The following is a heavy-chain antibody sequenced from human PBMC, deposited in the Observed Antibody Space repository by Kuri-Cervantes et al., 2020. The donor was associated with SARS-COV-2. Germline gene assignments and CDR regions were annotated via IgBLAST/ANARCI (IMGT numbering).Heavy chain of an antibody. CDR2: IYYSGST. Sequence: SETLSLTCTVSGGSISSYYWSWIRQPPGKGLEWIGYIYYSGSTNYNPSLKSRVTISVATSKNQFSLKLSSVTAADTAVYYCARVRGSYNYFDYWGQGTLVTVSS. J-gene: IGHJ4*02. V-gene: IGHV4-59*01. CDR1: GGSISSYY. CDR3: ARVRGSYNYFDY. D-gene: IGHD1-26*01.